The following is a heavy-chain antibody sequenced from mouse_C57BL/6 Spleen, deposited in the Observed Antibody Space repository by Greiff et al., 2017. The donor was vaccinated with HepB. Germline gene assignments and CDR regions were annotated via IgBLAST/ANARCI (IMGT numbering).Heavy chain of an antibody. J-gene: IGHJ4*01. CDR3: AREVTMAMDY. CDR1: GYTFTDYY. D-gene: IGHD2-2*01. CDR2: INPNNGGT. Sequence: VQLQQSGPELVKPGASVKISCKASGYTFTDYYMNWVKQSHGKSLEWIGDINPNNGGTSYNQKFKGKATLTVDKSSSTAYMELRSLTSEDSAVYYCAREVTMAMDYWGQGTSVTVSS. V-gene: IGHV1-26*01.